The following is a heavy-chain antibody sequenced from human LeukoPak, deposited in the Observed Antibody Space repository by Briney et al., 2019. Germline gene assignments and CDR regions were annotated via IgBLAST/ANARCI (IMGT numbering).Heavy chain of an antibody. D-gene: IGHD2-2*01. V-gene: IGHV3-30*18. J-gene: IGHJ4*02. CDR3: AKDQKWGPADYYFDS. Sequence: GGSLRLSCAASGFTLSNYAMHWVRQAPGKGLEWVTVISTDGKDKKYADSVKGRFAISRDNSKNPLDLQMNSLRAEDTAVYYCAKDQKWGPADYYFDSWGQGPLVTVSS. CDR1: GFTLSNYA. CDR2: ISTDGKDK.